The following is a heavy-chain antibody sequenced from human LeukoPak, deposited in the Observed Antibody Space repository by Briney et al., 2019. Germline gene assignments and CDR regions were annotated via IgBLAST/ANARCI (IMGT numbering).Heavy chain of an antibody. CDR2: ITGSGGNT. Sequence: GGSLRLSCAASEFTFSTYAMNWVRQAPGKGLEWVSSITGSGGNTYYADSVKGRFTISRDNSKNTLYLQMNSLRAEDTAVYYCAKSFLGFSYGKVDYWGQGTLVTVSS. CDR1: EFTFSTYA. V-gene: IGHV3-23*01. D-gene: IGHD5-18*01. J-gene: IGHJ4*02. CDR3: AKSFLGFSYGKVDY.